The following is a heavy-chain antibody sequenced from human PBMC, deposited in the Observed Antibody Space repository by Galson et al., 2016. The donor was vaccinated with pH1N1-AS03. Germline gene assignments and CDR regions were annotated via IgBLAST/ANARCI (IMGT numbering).Heavy chain of an antibody. J-gene: IGHJ4*02. CDR3: ASEGVAGTFDF. CDR2: IFYTRTT. D-gene: IGHD3-10*01. CDR1: GASIDSNTNY. Sequence: TLSLTCAVSGASIDSNTNYWSWVRQFPGKGLEWIGYIFYTRTTYYSSSLTCRVTISVDTSKAQFSLDLKSVTAADSPIYFRASEGVAGTFDFWGQGILVTVSS. V-gene: IGHV4-31*11.